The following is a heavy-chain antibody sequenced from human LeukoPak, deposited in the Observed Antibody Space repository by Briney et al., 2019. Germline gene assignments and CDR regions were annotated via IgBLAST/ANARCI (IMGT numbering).Heavy chain of an antibody. V-gene: IGHV4-59*01. CDR2: IYYSGST. J-gene: IGHJ4*02. Sequence: SETLSLTCTVSGGSISSYYWSWIRQPPGKGLEWIGYIYYSGSTNYNPSLKSRVTISVDTSKNQFSLKLSSVTAADTAVYCCARSPQGYYFDYWGQGTLVTVSS. CDR1: GGSISSYY. CDR3: ARSPQGYYFDY.